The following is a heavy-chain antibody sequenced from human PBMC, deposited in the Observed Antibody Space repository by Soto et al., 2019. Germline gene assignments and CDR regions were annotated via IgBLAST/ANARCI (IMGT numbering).Heavy chain of an antibody. D-gene: IGHD3-10*01. J-gene: IGHJ4*02. CDR2: IIPFHGVT. CDR1: GGTFSPYT. Sequence: QVQLVQSGAEVKKPGSSVKVSCKASGGTFSPYTINWVRQAPGQGLEWMGRIIPFHGVTNYAQKFQARVTITADKSTSTAYMDLSGLRFEDTDMYYCTRDWEITVSTWSFGGFWGRGTLVTVSS. CDR3: TRDWEITVSTWSFGGF. V-gene: IGHV1-69*08.